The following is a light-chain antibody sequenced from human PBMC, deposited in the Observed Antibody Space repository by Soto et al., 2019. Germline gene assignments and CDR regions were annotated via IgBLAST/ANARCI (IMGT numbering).Light chain of an antibody. CDR3: SSYTSSSSYG. J-gene: IGLJ1*01. CDR1: SSDVGGYNS. CDR2: DVS. V-gene: IGLV2-14*01. Sequence: QSALTQPASVSGSPGQSITISCTGTSSDVGGYNSVSWYQQHPGKAPKLMIHDVSNRPSGVSNRFSGSKSGNTASLTISGLQAEDEADYYCSSYTSSSSYGFGSGTKVTVL.